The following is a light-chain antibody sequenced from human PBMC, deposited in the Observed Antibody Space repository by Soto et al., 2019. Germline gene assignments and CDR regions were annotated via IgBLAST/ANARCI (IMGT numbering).Light chain of an antibody. V-gene: IGKV1D-12*01. CDR1: QSISNW. Sequence: DIQMTQSPSSVSASVGDRVTITCRASQSISNWLAWYQQKPGKAPKLLIYAATSLQGGVPSRFSGSVSGTDFTRTINSLQPEDFATYFCQEANTFPLWTFGQGTKVEFK. CDR3: QEANTFPLWT. CDR2: AAT. J-gene: IGKJ1*01.